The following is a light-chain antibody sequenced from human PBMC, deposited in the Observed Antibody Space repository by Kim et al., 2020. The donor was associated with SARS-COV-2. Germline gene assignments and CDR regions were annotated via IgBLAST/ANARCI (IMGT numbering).Light chain of an antibody. J-gene: IGLJ3*02. CDR1: GSNIASNV. CDR3: ASWDDSLNAWV. Sequence: RQRVTISCSGSGSNIASNVVNWYQQIPGKAPKLLIYHDDLLPSGVSHRFSGSKSGTSASLAISGLQAEDEADYYCASWDDSLNAWVFGGGTKLTVL. CDR2: HDD. V-gene: IGLV1-36*01.